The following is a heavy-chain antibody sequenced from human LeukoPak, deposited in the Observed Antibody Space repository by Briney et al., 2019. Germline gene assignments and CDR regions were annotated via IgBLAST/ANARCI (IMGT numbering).Heavy chain of an antibody. Sequence: GESLKISCKGSGYIYTSYWIGWVRQMPGKGLEWMGIIYPGGSDTRYSPSFQGQVTISADKSISTAYLQWSSLKASDTAMYYCARLGSRHGYNWGDLWGQGTLVSVSS. CDR1: GYIYTSYW. J-gene: IGHJ5*02. D-gene: IGHD5-24*01. CDR3: ARLGSRHGYNWGDL. V-gene: IGHV5-51*01. CDR2: IYPGGSDT.